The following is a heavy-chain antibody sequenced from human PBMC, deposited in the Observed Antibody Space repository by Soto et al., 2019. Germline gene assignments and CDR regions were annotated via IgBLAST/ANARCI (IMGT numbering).Heavy chain of an antibody. Sequence: GGSLRLSCAASGFTFSNYWMTWVRQAPGKGLEWVANIKEDGSEKNYVDSVKGRITISRDNAKNSLYLQMNSLRAEDTAVYYCARYSRSSGWFDPWGQGTLVTVSS. V-gene: IGHV3-7*05. CDR1: GFTFSNYW. CDR2: IKEDGSEK. J-gene: IGHJ5*02. CDR3: ARYSRSSGWFDP. D-gene: IGHD6-6*01.